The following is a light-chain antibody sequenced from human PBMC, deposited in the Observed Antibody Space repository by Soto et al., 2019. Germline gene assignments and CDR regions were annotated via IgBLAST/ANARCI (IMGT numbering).Light chain of an antibody. CDR1: QSVSSSY. Sequence: EIVLTQSPGTLSLSPGERATLSCRASQSVSSSYLTWYQQKPGQAPRLLIYGASSRATGIPDRFSGSGSGTDFTLTISRLEPEDFAVHYCQHYSSSSWTFGQGTKVDIK. CDR2: GAS. V-gene: IGKV3-20*01. CDR3: QHYSSSSWT. J-gene: IGKJ1*01.